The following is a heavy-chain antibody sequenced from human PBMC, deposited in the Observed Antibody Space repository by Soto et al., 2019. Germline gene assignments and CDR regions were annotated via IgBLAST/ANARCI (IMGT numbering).Heavy chain of an antibody. CDR1: GFTFSSYG. Sequence: PGGSLRLSCAASGFTFSSYGMHWVRQAPGKGLEWVAVISYDGSNKYYADSVKGRFTISRDNSKNTLYLQMNSLRAEDTAVYYCARDGYSDSRGYYMIRAFDIWGQGTMVTVSS. CDR2: ISYDGSNK. J-gene: IGHJ3*02. D-gene: IGHD3-22*01. V-gene: IGHV3-30*03. CDR3: ARDGYSDSRGYYMIRAFDI.